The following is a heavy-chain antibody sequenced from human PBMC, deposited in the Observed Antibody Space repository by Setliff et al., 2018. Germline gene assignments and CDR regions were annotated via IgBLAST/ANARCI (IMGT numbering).Heavy chain of an antibody. CDR3: ARASFGWLPPLRADFDY. Sequence: ASVKVSCKASGYTFTSYGISWVRQAPGQGLEWMGWISAYNGNTNYAQKLQGRVTVTTDTSTSTAYMELRSLRSDDTAVYYCARASFGWLPPLRADFDYWGQGTLVTVSS. J-gene: IGHJ4*02. V-gene: IGHV1-18*01. CDR2: ISAYNGNT. CDR1: GYTFTSYG. D-gene: IGHD3-9*01.